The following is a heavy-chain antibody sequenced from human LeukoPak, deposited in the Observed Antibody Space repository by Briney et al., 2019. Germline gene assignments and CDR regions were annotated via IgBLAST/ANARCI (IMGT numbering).Heavy chain of an antibody. V-gene: IGHV3-21*01. CDR2: INSSGSYI. Sequence: GGSLRLSSAASAFTFSTYSMNWVRQAPGKGLEWVSSINSSGSYIFYADSVKGRFTISRDNTKNSLYPQMNSLTAEDTVVYYSARDPGIQLWSYYFDYWGPGTLVTVSS. J-gene: IGHJ4*02. CDR1: AFTFSTYS. CDR3: ARDPGIQLWSYYFDY. D-gene: IGHD5-18*01.